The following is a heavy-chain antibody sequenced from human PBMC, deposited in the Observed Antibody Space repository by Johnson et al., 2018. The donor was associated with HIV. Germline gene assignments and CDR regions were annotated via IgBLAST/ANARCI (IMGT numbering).Heavy chain of an antibody. CDR1: GFTFSDYY. D-gene: IGHD2-21*01. CDR2: ISSGGSSI. J-gene: IGHJ3*02. CDR3: ARVSMLFIAADAFDI. Sequence: QVQLVESGGGLAQPGRSLRLSCTASGFTFSDYYMSWIRQAPGKGLEWVSYISSGGSSIYYADSVKGRFTISRDNAKKSMYLQMNSLGAEDTAVYYCARVSMLFIAADAFDIWGQGTMVTVSS. V-gene: IGHV3-11*04.